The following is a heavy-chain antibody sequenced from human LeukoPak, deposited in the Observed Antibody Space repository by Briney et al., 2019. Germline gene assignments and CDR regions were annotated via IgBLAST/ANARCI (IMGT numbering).Heavy chain of an antibody. Sequence: SCKASGGTFSSYGMHWVRQAPGKGLEWVAVISYDGTNKYYADSVKGRFTISRDNSKNTLYLQMNSLRAEDTAVYYCARDLSDYGDYRNWFDPWGQGTLVTVSS. CDR1: GGTFSSYG. CDR3: ARDLSDYGDYRNWFDP. D-gene: IGHD4-17*01. J-gene: IGHJ5*02. CDR2: ISYDGTNK. V-gene: IGHV3-30*03.